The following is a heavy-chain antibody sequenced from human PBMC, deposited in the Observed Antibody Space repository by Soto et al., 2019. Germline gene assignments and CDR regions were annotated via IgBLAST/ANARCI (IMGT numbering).Heavy chain of an antibody. CDR1: GFTFSSYG. V-gene: IGHV3-33*01. CDR2: IWYDGSNK. CDR3: RATSDDAFDI. Sequence: QVQLVESGGGVVQPGRSLRLSCVASGFTFSSYGMHWVRQAPGKGLEWVAVIWYDGSNKYYGDSVKGRFTIYRDNSKNTLYLQMNSLTADDTAVYYCRATSDDAFDIWGQGTMVTVSS. J-gene: IGHJ3*02. D-gene: IGHD6-6*01.